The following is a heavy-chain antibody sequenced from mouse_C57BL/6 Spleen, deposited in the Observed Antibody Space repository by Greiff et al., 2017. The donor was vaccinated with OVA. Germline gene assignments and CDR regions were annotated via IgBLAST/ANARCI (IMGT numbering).Heavy chain of an antibody. D-gene: IGHD1-1*01. J-gene: IGHJ4*01. V-gene: IGHV14-4*01. Sequence: VQLQLSGAELVRPGASVKLSCTASGFNIKDDYMHWVKQRPEQGLEWIGWIDPENGDTEYASKFQGKATITADTSSNTAYLQLSSLTSEDTAVYYCTTPVTTVVEDYYAMDYWGQGTSVTVSS. CDR3: TTPVTTVVEDYYAMDY. CDR2: IDPENGDT. CDR1: GFNIKDDY.